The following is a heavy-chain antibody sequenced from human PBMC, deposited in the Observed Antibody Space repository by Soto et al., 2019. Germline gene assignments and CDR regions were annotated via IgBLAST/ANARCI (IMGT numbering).Heavy chain of an antibody. D-gene: IGHD2-21*01. CDR1: GYIFTSYG. J-gene: IGHJ6*02. CDR2: INTYNGDT. Sequence: ASVKVSCKASGYIFTSYGISWVRRAPGQGLEWMGRINTYNGDTKYEQRSQGRVTMTTDTSTRTAYMELRSLRSDDTAVYYCARDCSAINCYSGLDVWGQGTMVTVSS. CDR3: ARDCSAINCYSGLDV. V-gene: IGHV1-18*01.